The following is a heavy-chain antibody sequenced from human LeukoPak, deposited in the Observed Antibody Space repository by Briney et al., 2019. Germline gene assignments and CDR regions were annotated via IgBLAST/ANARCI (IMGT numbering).Heavy chain of an antibody. Sequence: SETLSLTCAVYGGSFSGYYWSWIRQPPGKGLEWIGEINHSGSTKYNPFLKSRVTISVDTSKNQFSLKLSSVTAADTTVYYCAYSTVVTRGYYWGQGTLVTVSS. CDR3: AYSTVVTRGYY. CDR1: GGSFSGYY. CDR2: INHSGST. V-gene: IGHV4-34*01. D-gene: IGHD4-23*01. J-gene: IGHJ4*02.